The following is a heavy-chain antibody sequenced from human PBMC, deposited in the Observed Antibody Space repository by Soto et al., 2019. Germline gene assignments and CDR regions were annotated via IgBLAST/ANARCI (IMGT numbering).Heavy chain of an antibody. CDR3: ARGRGLVDY. Sequence: GGSLRLSCETSGFTFSSYSMNWVRQAPGKGLEWVSYISSSSSTIYYADSVKGRFTISRDNAKNSLYLQMNSLRAEDTAVYYCARGRGLVDYWGQGTLVTVSS. CDR1: GFTFSSYS. CDR2: ISSSSSTI. D-gene: IGHD6-6*01. J-gene: IGHJ4*02. V-gene: IGHV3-48*01.